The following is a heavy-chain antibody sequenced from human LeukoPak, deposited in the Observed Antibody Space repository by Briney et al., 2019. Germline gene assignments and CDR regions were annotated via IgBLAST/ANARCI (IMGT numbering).Heavy chain of an antibody. D-gene: IGHD3-3*01. CDR3: ARLHYDFWSGSTYYMDV. CDR1: GGSISSSSYY. V-gene: IGHV4-39*01. J-gene: IGHJ6*03. Sequence: SETLSLTCTVSGGSISSSSYYWGWIRQPPGKGLEWIGSIYYSGSTYYNPSLKSRVTISVDTSKKQFSLKLSSVTAADTAVYYCARLHYDFWSGSTYYMDVWGKGTTVTVSS. CDR2: IYYSGST.